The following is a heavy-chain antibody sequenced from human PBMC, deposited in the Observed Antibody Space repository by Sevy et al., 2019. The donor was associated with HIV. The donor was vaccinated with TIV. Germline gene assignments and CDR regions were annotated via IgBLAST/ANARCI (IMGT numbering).Heavy chain of an antibody. CDR3: AGDRRAGYSSNSYRDFDY. D-gene: IGHD6-13*01. CDR1: GFTFSDYA. CDR2: ISHDGFNQ. V-gene: IGHV3-30*04. Sequence: GGSLRLSCAASGFTFSDYAMHWVRQAPGKGLEWVAVISHDGFNQYYADSVKGRLTISRGSSKTTLYLEMHSLRAVDTVLSSCAGDRRAGYSSNSYRDFDYWGQGTLVTVSS. J-gene: IGHJ4*02.